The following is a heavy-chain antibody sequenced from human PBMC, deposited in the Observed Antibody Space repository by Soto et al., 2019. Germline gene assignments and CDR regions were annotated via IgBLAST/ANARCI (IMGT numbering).Heavy chain of an antibody. V-gene: IGHV3-23*01. CDR1: GFTFSSYA. D-gene: IGHD4-17*01. CDR3: AKEPHGDYLLNWFDT. CDR2: ISGSGGST. Sequence: GGSLRLSCAASGFTFSSYAMSWVRQAPGKGLEWVSVISGSGGSTYYADSVKGRFTIARDNSKHTLYLQMNSLRAEDTAVYYCAKEPHGDYLLNWFDTWGQGTLVTVSS. J-gene: IGHJ5*02.